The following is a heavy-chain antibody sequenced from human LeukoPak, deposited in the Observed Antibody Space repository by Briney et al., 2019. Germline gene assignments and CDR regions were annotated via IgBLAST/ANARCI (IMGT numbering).Heavy chain of an antibody. CDR2: IYYSGST. V-gene: IGHV4-59*01. CDR3: ARARIQLWPTPSYYFDY. Sequence: PSETLSLTCTVSGGSISSYYWSWIRQPPGKGLEWIRYIYYSGSTNYNPSLKSRVTISVDTSKNQFSLKLSSVTAADTAVYYCARARIQLWPTPSYYFDYWGQGTLVTVSS. J-gene: IGHJ4*02. CDR1: GGSISSYY. D-gene: IGHD5-18*01.